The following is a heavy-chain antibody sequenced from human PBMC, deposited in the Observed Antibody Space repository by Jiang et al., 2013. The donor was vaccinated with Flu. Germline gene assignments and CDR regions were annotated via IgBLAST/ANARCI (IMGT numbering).Heavy chain of an antibody. CDR1: GFSFSDYE. J-gene: IGHJ6*02. CDR2: ISASTSTM. Sequence: QLVESGGGLIQPGGSLRLSCAASGFSFSDYEMNWVRQAPGKGLEWVSYISASTSTMYYADSVKGRFTISRDNAKNSLYLQMNSLRVEDTALYYCARSARYGYYYYGMDVWGQGTTVTVSS. V-gene: IGHV3-48*03. CDR3: ARSARYGYYYYGMDV. D-gene: IGHD5-18*01.